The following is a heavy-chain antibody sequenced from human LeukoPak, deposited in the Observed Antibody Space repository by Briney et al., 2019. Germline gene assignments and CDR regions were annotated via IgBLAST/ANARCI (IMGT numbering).Heavy chain of an antibody. CDR1: GYTLTELS. J-gene: IGHJ4*02. CDR3: ATTTVGVPAATDFDY. D-gene: IGHD2-2*01. CDR2: FDPEDGET. Sequence: ASVKVSCKVSGYTLTELSMHWVRQAPGKGLEWMGGFDPEDGETIYAQKFQGRVTTTEDTSTDTAYMELSSLRSEDTAVYYCATTTVGVPAATDFDYWGQGTLVTVSS. V-gene: IGHV1-24*01.